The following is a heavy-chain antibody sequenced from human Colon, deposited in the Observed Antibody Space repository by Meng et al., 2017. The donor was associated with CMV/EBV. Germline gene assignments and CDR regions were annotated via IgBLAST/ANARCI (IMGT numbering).Heavy chain of an antibody. CDR3: ARGGPHPRQDFDY. J-gene: IGHJ4*02. CDR2: IYYSGST. V-gene: IGHV4-61*01. Sequence: SETLSLTCTVSGGSVTSGNYYWSWIRQPPGKGLEWIGYIYYSGSTNYNPSLKNRVTISIDTSKNQFSLKLNSVTAADTAVYYCARGGPHPRQDFDYWGQGTLVTVSS. CDR1: GGSVTSGNYY.